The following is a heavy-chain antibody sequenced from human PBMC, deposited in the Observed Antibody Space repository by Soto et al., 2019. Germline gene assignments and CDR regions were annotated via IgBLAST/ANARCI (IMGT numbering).Heavy chain of an antibody. Sequence: GGSLRLSCAASGFTFSSYGMHWVRQAPGKGLEWVAVISYDGSNKYYADSVKGRFTISRDNSKNTLYLQMNRLRAEDTAVYYCAKVPDYSNPYFDYWGQGTLVTVS. V-gene: IGHV3-30*18. CDR3: AKVPDYSNPYFDY. CDR1: GFTFSSYG. CDR2: ISYDGSNK. D-gene: IGHD4-4*01. J-gene: IGHJ4*02.